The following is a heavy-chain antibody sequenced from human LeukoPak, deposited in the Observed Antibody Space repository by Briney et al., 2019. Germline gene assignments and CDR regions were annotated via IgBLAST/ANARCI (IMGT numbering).Heavy chain of an antibody. V-gene: IGHV3-23*01. D-gene: IGHD5-18*01. Sequence: GRSLRLSCAASGFTFSSYGMHWVRQAPGKGLEWVSAISGSGGSTYYADSVKGRFTISRDNSKNTLYLQMNSLRAEDTAVYYCAKSRVRGYSYGALDYWGQGTLVTVSS. J-gene: IGHJ4*02. CDR2: ISGSGGST. CDR3: AKSRVRGYSYGALDY. CDR1: GFTFSSYG.